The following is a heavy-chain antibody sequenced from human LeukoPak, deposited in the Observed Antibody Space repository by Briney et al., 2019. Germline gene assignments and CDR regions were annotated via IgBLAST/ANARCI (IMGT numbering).Heavy chain of an antibody. CDR3: ARHKPLPYCSGGSCYPNAFDI. CDR1: GYSFTSYW. D-gene: IGHD2-15*01. CDR2: IYPGESDT. J-gene: IGHJ3*02. Sequence: GESLKISCKGSGYSFTSYWIGWVRQMPGKGLEWMGIIYPGESDTRYSPSFQGQVPISADKSISTAYLQWSSLKASDTAMYYCARHKPLPYCSGGSCYPNAFDIWGQGTMVTVSS. V-gene: IGHV5-51*01.